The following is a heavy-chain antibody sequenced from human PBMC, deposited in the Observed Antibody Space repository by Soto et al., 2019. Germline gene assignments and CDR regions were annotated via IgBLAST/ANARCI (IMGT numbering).Heavy chain of an antibody. CDR1: GYTFTSYG. J-gene: IGHJ3*02. CDR2: ISAYNGNT. V-gene: IGHV1-18*01. D-gene: IGHD2-15*01. Sequence: ASVKVSCKASGYTFTSYGISWVRQAPGQGLEWMGWISAYNGNTNYAQKLQGRVTMTTDTSTSTAYMELRSLRSDDTAVYYCARGYCSGGSCHTDAFDIWGQGTMVPVSS. CDR3: ARGYCSGGSCHTDAFDI.